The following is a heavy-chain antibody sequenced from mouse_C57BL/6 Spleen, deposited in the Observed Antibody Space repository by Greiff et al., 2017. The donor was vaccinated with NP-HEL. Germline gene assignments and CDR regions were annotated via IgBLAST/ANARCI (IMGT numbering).Heavy chain of an antibody. J-gene: IGHJ2*01. V-gene: IGHV1-15*01. CDR2: IDPETGGT. D-gene: IGHD1-1*01. CDR3: TRPYYGSGMGY. CDR1: GYTFTDYE. Sequence: QVQLQQSGAELVRPGASVTLSCKASGYTFTDYEMHWVKQTPVHGLEWIGAIDPETGGTAYNQKFKGKAILTADKSSSTAYMELRSLTSEDSAVYYCTRPYYGSGMGYWGQGTTLTVSS.